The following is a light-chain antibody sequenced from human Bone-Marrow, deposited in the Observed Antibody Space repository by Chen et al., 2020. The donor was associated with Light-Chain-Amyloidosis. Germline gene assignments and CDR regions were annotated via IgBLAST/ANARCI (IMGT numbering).Light chain of an antibody. Sequence: DIQMPRSPSSLAPSVGDRGTITCQASQDISNYLNWYQQKPWKAPKLLIYDASNLETGVPSRFSGRGSGTDFTFTISSLQPEDIATYYCQEYDNLIFTFGPGTKVDI. CDR3: QEYDNLIFT. V-gene: IGKV1-33*01. CDR1: QDISNY. CDR2: DAS. J-gene: IGKJ3*01.